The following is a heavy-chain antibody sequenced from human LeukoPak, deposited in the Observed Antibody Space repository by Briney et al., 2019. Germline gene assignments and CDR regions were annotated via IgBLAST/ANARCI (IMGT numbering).Heavy chain of an antibody. D-gene: IGHD2-2*01. V-gene: IGHV1-69*13. Sequence: SVKVSCKASGGTFSSYAISWVRQAPGQGLEWMGGIIPIFGTANYAQKFQGRVTITADESTSTAYMELSSLRSEDTAVYYCATTGEYQLYGMDAWGQGTTVTVSS. CDR2: IIPIFGTA. CDR3: ATTGEYQLYGMDA. CDR1: GGTFSSYA. J-gene: IGHJ6*02.